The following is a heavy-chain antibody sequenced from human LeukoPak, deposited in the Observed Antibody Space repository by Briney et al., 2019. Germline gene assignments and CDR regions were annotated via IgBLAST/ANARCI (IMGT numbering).Heavy chain of an antibody. CDR2: ISRNSEYR. Sequence: GRSLRLSCAASGFSFDKYAMHWVRQAPGKGLEWVSGISRNSEYRGYADSVKGRFTISRDNAKNSLYLQMNSLRVEDTALYYCVRDSSGWLRGTFDYWGQGTLVTVSS. CDR3: VRDSSGWLRGTFDY. CDR1: GFSFDKYA. D-gene: IGHD6-19*01. J-gene: IGHJ4*02. V-gene: IGHV3-9*01.